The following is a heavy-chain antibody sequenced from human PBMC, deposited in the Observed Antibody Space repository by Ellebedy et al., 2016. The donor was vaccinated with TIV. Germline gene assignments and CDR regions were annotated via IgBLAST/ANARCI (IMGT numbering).Heavy chain of an antibody. D-gene: IGHD3-16*02. V-gene: IGHV4-59*08. CDR3: ARTFAEYYDYVWGSYRGYYFDY. CDR1: GGSISSYY. CDR2: IYYSGST. Sequence: MPSETLSLTCTVSGGSISSYYWSWIRQPPGKGLEWIGYIYYSGSTNYNPSLKSRVTISVDTSKNQFSLKLSSVTAADTAVYYCARTFAEYYDYVWGSYRGYYFDYWGQGTLVTVSS. J-gene: IGHJ4*02.